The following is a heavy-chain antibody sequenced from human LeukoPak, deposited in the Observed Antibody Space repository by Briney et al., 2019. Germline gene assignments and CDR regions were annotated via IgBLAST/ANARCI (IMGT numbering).Heavy chain of an antibody. CDR3: ARGRPGDSGSYGKTKFDY. CDR2: INHSGST. Sequence: SETLSLTCAVYGGSFSGYYWSWIRQPPGKGLEWIGEINHSGSTNYNPSLKSRVTISVDTSKNQFPLKLSSVTAADTAVYYCARGRPGDSGSYGKTKFDYWGQGTLVTVSS. J-gene: IGHJ4*02. V-gene: IGHV4-34*01. CDR1: GGSFSGYY. D-gene: IGHD3-10*01.